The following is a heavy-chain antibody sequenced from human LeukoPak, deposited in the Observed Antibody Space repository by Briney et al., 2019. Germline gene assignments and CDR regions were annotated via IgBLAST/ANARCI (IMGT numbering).Heavy chain of an antibody. Sequence: PGGSLRLSCAASGFTFDDYAMHWVRQPPGKGLEWVSRFTWNSGSIAYADSVKGRFTISRDNAKNSLYLQMNSLRAEDTAVYYCAELGITMIGGVWGKGTTVTISS. J-gene: IGHJ6*04. CDR3: AELGITMIGGV. V-gene: IGHV3-9*01. D-gene: IGHD3-10*02. CDR1: GFTFDDYA. CDR2: FTWNSGSI.